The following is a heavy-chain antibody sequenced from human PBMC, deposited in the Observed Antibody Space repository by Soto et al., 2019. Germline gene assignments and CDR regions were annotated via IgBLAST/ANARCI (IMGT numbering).Heavy chain of an antibody. CDR3: SSGQVPGSYYNANRPPLDP. V-gene: IGHV4-4*02. J-gene: IGHJ5*02. CDR1: GGSISSSNW. CDR2: NYHSGST. Sequence: PSETLSLTCAVSGGSISSSNWWSWVRQPPGKGLERIGENYHSGSTNYNPSLKSRVTISVDKSKNQFSLKLSSVTAADTAVYYCSSGQVPGSYYNANRPPLDPWGQGTLVTVSS. D-gene: IGHD3-10*01.